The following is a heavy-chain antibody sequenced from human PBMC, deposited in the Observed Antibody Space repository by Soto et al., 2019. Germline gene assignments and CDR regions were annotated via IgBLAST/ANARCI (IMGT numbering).Heavy chain of an antibody. CDR3: AKDQGRYYDSSGYPIYWYFDL. D-gene: IGHD3-22*01. CDR1: GFTFSSYS. CDR2: ISSSSSYI. Sequence: PGGSLRLSCAASGFTFSSYSMNWVRQAPGKGLEWVSSISSSSSYIYYADSVKGRFTISRDNAKNSLYLQMNSLRAEDTAVYYCAKDQGRYYDSSGYPIYWYFDLWGRGTLVTVSS. V-gene: IGHV3-21*01. J-gene: IGHJ2*01.